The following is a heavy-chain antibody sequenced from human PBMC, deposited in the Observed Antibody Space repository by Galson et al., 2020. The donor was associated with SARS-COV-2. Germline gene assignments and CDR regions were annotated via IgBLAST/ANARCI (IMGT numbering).Heavy chain of an antibody. CDR2: IGTAGDT. D-gene: IGHD3-9*01. J-gene: IGHJ6*03. CDR3: ARGSYDILTGSPAYYYYYYMDV. Sequence: GGSLRLSCAASGFTFSSYDMHWVRQATGKGLEWVSAIGTAGDTYYPGSVKGRFTISRENAKNSLYLQMNSLRAGDTAVYYCARGSYDILTGSPAYYYYYYMDVWGKGTTVTVSS. CDR1: GFTFSSYD. V-gene: IGHV3-13*01.